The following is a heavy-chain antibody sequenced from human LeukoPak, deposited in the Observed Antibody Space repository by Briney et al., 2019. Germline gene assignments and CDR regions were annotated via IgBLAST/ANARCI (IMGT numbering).Heavy chain of an antibody. Sequence: GASVKVSCKASGGTFSSYAISWVRQAPGQGLEWMGGIIPIFGTANYAQKLQGRVTMTTDTSTSTAYMELRSLRSDDTAVYYCARVPGGQQWLVLSYYYMDVWGKGTTVTISS. V-gene: IGHV1-69*05. CDR1: GGTFSSYA. J-gene: IGHJ6*03. CDR2: IIPIFGTA. CDR3: ARVPGGQQWLVLSYYYMDV. D-gene: IGHD6-19*01.